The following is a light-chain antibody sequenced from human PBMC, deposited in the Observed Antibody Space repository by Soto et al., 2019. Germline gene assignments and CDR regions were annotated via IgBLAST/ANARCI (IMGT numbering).Light chain of an antibody. CDR1: SSNIGAGSD. J-gene: IGLJ1*01. V-gene: IGLV1-40*01. CDR3: CSYAGSYTYV. CDR2: INK. Sequence: QSALTQPPSVSGAPGQTVTISCTGTSSNIGAGSDVHWYQQLPGAAPKLLIYINKNRPSGVPDRFSGSKSGSSASLTISGLQAEDEADYYCCSYAGSYTYVFGTGTKVTVL.